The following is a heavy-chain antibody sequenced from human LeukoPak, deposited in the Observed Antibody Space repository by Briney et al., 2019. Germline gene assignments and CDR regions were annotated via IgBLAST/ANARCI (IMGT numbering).Heavy chain of an antibody. CDR2: INPSGGST. Sequence: GASVKVSCKASGHTFTSYYMHWVRQAPGQGLEWMGIINPSGGSTSYAQKFQGRVTMTRDTSTSTVYMELSSLRSEDAAVYYCARAWLRLNPYFDYWGQGTLVTVSS. D-gene: IGHD5-12*01. CDR3: ARAWLRLNPYFDY. CDR1: GHTFTSYY. J-gene: IGHJ4*02. V-gene: IGHV1-46*01.